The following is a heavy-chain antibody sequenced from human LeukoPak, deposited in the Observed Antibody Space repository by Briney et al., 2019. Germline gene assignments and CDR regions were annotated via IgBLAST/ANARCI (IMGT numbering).Heavy chain of an antibody. J-gene: IGHJ4*02. CDR1: GYTFTGYF. Sequence: GASVKVSCKASGYTFTGYFMHWVRRAPGQGLEWLGWINPNSGGTNYAQKFQGRVTMTRDTSISTAYMELSRLRSDDTAVYYCATCKAVVLGPVDNWGQGTLVTVSS. CDR2: INPNSGGT. CDR3: ATCKAVVLGPVDN. V-gene: IGHV1-2*02. D-gene: IGHD6-19*01.